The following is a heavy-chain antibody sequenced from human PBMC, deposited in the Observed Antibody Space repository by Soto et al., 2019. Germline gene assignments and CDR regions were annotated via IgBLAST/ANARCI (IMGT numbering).Heavy chain of an antibody. D-gene: IGHD3-3*01. CDR2: IIPIFGTA. J-gene: IGHJ6*02. Sequence: SVKVSCKASGGTFSSYAISWVRQAPGQGLEWMGGIIPIFGTANYAQKFQGRVTITEDESTGTAYMELSRLRSEDRAGYYCATDSLPPPPPSQYFYYYGMDVWGQGTTVTVSS. V-gene: IGHV1-69*13. CDR1: GGTFSSYA. CDR3: ATDSLPPPPPSQYFYYYGMDV.